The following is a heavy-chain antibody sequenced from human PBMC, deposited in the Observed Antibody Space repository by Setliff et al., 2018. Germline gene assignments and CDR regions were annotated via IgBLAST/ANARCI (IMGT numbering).Heavy chain of an antibody. CDR1: GDSMYGYY. Sequence: KTSETLSLTCNVSGDSMYGYYWSWIRQPPGKGLEWIGYIYKSGTTKYNPSLGSRISMSVDTSKNQFSLKLSSVTAADTAVYYCARDGPHCVTSSCPGAWFDPWGQGILVTVSS. CDR2: IYKSGTT. J-gene: IGHJ5*02. V-gene: IGHV4-4*08. CDR3: ARDGPHCVTSSCPGAWFDP. D-gene: IGHD2-2*01.